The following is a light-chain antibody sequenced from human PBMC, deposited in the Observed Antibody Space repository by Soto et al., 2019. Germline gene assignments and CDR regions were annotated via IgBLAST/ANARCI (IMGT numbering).Light chain of an antibody. J-gene: IGKJ1*01. CDR3: QQYVTYPGT. CDR2: GAS. CDR1: QSLSSN. V-gene: IGKV3-15*01. Sequence: DTVMTQSPATLSVSPGERATVSCRASQSLSSNLAWYQQKPGQAPRLLIIGASERVTGIPARFSGSGSGTEFTLSISSLQSDDFATYYCQQYVTYPGTFGQGTKVEIK.